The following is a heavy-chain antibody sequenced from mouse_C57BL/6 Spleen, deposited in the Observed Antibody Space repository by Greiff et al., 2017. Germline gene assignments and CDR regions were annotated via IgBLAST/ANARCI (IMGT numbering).Heavy chain of an antibody. V-gene: IGHV5-16*01. J-gene: IGHJ4*01. CDR3: ARGDYYGNYAMDY. D-gene: IGHD1-1*01. Sequence: EVKLVESEGGLVQPGSSMKLSCTASGFTFSDYYMAWVRQVPEKGLEWVANINYDGSSTYYLDSLKSRFIISRDNAKNILYLQMSSLKSEDTATYYCARGDYYGNYAMDYWGKGTSVTVSS. CDR2: INYDGSST. CDR1: GFTFSDYY.